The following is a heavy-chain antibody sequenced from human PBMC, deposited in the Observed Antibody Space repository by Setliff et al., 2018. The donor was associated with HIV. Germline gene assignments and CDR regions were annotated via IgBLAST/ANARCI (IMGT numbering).Heavy chain of an antibody. CDR3: AREPRTTMIRNAIDI. Sequence: SETLSLTCTVSGYSISSGFYWGWIRQPPGKGLEWIGNIYNSGSTYYNPSLKSRVTISVDTSKNQFSLKLSSVTAADTAVYYCAREPRTTMIRNAIDIWGQGTMVTVSS. CDR2: IYNSGST. J-gene: IGHJ3*02. CDR1: GYSISSGFY. V-gene: IGHV4-38-2*02. D-gene: IGHD3-22*01.